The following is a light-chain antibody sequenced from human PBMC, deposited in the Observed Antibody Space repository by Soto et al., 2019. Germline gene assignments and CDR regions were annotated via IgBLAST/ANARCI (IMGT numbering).Light chain of an antibody. CDR2: GAS. J-gene: IGKJ1*01. CDR1: QSVSSS. V-gene: IGKV3-15*01. Sequence: EIVLTQSPATLSLSPGERATLSCRASQSVSSSLAWYQQKPGQAPRLVIYGASTRATGIPARFSGSGSGTEFTLTISSLQSEDFAVYYCQQYNNWWTFGQGTKVDI. CDR3: QQYNNWWT.